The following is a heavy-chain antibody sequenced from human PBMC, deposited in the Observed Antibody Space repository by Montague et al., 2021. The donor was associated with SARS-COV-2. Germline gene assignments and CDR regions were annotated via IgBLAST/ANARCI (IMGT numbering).Heavy chain of an antibody. CDR1: GFTFSSYG. CDR2: IWYDGSNK. D-gene: IGHD3-22*01. CDR3: ARDLAPYYYDSSGPELVDV. Sequence: SLRLSCAASGFTFSSYGMHWVRQAPGKGLEWVAVIWYDGSNKYYXDSVKGRSTISRDNSKNTLYLQMNSLRAEDTAVYYCARDLAPYYYDSSGPELVDVWGQGTTVTVSS. V-gene: IGHV3-33*01. J-gene: IGHJ6*02.